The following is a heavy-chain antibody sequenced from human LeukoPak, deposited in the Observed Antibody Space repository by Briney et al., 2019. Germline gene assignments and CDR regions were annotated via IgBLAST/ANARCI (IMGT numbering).Heavy chain of an antibody. Sequence: PGGSLRLSCAASGFTVSSNYMTWVRQAPGKGLEWASVVYGGGGTYCADSVKGRFTISRDNSKNTLYLQMNSLRAEDTAVYYCVRDAHTGSGTYWGGVDYYYGLDVWGQGTTVTVSS. V-gene: IGHV3-66*01. CDR3: VRDAHTGSGTYWGGVDYYYGLDV. D-gene: IGHD3-10*01. CDR1: GFTVSSNY. CDR2: VYGGGGT. J-gene: IGHJ6*02.